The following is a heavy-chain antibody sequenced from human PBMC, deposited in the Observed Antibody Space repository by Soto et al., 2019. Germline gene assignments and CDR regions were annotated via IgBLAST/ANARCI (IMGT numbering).Heavy chain of an antibody. J-gene: IGHJ3*02. Sequence: DVQLEESGGGLIQPGGSLRLSCAASGFSFSGKNYLTWVRQAPGKGLEWVSALYSSDGTYYADSVKGRFSVSRDNSKNTFYLQLHSLRRDDTALYFCATWLQREHALDIWGLVTMVTVSS. D-gene: IGHD6-19*01. V-gene: IGHV3-53*01. CDR3: ATWLQREHALDI. CDR2: LYSSDGT. CDR1: GFSFSGKNY.